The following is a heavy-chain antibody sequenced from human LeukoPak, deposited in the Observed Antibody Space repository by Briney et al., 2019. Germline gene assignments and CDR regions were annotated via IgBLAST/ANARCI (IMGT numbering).Heavy chain of an antibody. Sequence: GGSLRLSCAASGFTFSSYGMHWVRQAPGKGLEWVAVISYDGSHKYSADSVKGRFTISRDTSKNTLYLQMNSLRAEDTAVYYCAKARATTDDYYYYGMDVWGQGTTVTVSS. CDR1: GFTFSSYG. V-gene: IGHV3-30*18. J-gene: IGHJ6*02. CDR2: ISYDGSHK. CDR3: AKARATTDDYYYYGMDV. D-gene: IGHD1-26*01.